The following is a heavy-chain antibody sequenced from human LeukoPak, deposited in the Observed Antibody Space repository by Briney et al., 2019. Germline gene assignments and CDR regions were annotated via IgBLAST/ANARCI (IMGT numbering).Heavy chain of an antibody. CDR2: IHPSGGST. CDR3: AREELPPNVAFDY. Sequence: ASVKVSCKASGYTFTSYYMHWVRQAPGQGLEWMGIIHPSGGSTSYAQKFQGRVTMTRDMSTSTVYMELSSLRSEDTAVYYCAREELPPNVAFDYWGQGTLVTVSS. D-gene: IGHD1-26*01. J-gene: IGHJ4*02. CDR1: GYTFTSYY. V-gene: IGHV1-46*01.